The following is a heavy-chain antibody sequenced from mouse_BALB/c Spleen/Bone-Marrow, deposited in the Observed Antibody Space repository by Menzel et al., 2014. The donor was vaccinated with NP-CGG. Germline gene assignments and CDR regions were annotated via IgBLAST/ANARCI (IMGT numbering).Heavy chain of an antibody. J-gene: IGHJ4*01. CDR1: GFSLTSYG. D-gene: IGHD2-2*01. V-gene: IGHV2-9*02. Sequence: VHLVESGPGLVAPSQSLSITCTVSGFSLTSYGVHWVRRPPGKGLEWLGVIWAGGSTNYNSALMSRLSISKDNSKSQVFLKMNSLQTDDTAMYYCARDWLRRAMDYWGQGTSVTVSS. CDR3: ARDWLRRAMDY. CDR2: IWAGGST.